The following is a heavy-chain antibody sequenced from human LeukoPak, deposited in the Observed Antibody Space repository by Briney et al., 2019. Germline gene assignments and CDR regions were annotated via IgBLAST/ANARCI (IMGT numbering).Heavy chain of an antibody. V-gene: IGHV4-4*07. J-gene: IGHJ5*02. CDR3: AREGRRENWFDP. CDR2: IYTSGST. Sequence: SSETLSLTCTGSGGSISSYYWNWIRQPAGKGLEWIGRIYTSGSTNYDPSLKSRVTMSVDTSKNQFSLKLSSVAAADTAVYYCAREGRRENWFDPWGQGTLVTVSS. CDR1: GGSISSYY.